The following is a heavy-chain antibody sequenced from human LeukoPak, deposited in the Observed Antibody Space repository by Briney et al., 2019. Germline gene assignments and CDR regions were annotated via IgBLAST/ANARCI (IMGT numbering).Heavy chain of an antibody. J-gene: IGHJ4*02. D-gene: IGHD3-16*02. Sequence: GGSLRLSCTASGFTFGDYAMSWFRQAPGKGLEWVGFIRSKAYGGTTEYAASVKGRFTISRDDSKSIAYLQMNSLKTEDTAVYYCTCLGELSLYGYWGQGTLVTVSS. V-gene: IGHV3-49*03. CDR2: IRSKAYGGTT. CDR3: TCLGELSLYGY. CDR1: GFTFGDYA.